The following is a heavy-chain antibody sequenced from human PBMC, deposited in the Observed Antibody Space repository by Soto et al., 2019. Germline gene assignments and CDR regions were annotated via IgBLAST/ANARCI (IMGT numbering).Heavy chain of an antibody. J-gene: IGHJ4*02. CDR1: GFPFDAYV. CDR2: ITWDGGST. Sequence: GGSLRLSCAASGFPFDAYVMHWVRRGPGKGLEWVSLITWDGGSTYYADSVKGRFTISRDNSENSLYLQMNSLRPEDTALYYCAKGNYYDSSGYYYFDYWGQGTLVTVSS. CDR3: AKGNYYDSSGYYYFDY. V-gene: IGHV3-43*01. D-gene: IGHD3-22*01.